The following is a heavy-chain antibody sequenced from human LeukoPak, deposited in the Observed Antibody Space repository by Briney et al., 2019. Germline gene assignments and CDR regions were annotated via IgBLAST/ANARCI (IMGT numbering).Heavy chain of an antibody. CDR2: IHHSGST. J-gene: IGHJ4*02. V-gene: IGHV4-34*01. CDR3: ARGSDSSSWDY. Sequence: SETLSLTCAVYGGSFSGHYWSWIRQPPGKGLEWIGEIHHSGSTNYNPSLKSRVTISLDMSKNQFSLKLSSVTAADTAVYYCARGSDSSSWDYWGQGTLVTVSS. D-gene: IGHD6-13*01. CDR1: GGSFSGHY.